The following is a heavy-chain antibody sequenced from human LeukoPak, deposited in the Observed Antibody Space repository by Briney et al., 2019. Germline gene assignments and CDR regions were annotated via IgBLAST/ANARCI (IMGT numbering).Heavy chain of an antibody. D-gene: IGHD6-13*01. CDR1: GGSISSGSYY. J-gene: IGHJ6*02. Sequence: SETLSLTCTVSGGSISSGSYYWSWIRQPAGKGLEWIGRIYTSGSNNYNPSLKSRVTISVDTSKNQFSLKLSSVTAADTAVYYCAAAGGASYYYYGMDVWGQGTTVTVSS. CDR2: IYTSGSN. CDR3: AAAGGASYYYYGMDV. V-gene: IGHV4-61*02.